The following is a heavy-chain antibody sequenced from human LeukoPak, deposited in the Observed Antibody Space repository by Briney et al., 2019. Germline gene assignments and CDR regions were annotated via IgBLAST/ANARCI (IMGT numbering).Heavy chain of an antibody. V-gene: IGHV1-69*05. CDR2: IIPIFGTA. J-gene: IGHJ5*02. CDR3: ARDQVERNWFDP. CDR1: GGTFSSYA. Sequence: ASVKVSCKASGGTFSSYAISWVRQAPGQGLEWMGRIIPIFGTANYAQKFQSRVTITTDESTSTAYMELSSLRSEDTAVYYCARDQVERNWFDPWGQGTLVTVSS. D-gene: IGHD2-15*01.